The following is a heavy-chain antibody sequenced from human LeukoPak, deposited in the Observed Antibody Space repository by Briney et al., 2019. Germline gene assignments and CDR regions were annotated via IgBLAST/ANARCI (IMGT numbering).Heavy chain of an antibody. J-gene: IGHJ5*02. V-gene: IGHV1-2*02. CDR3: AREGLSMVRGIIPKEAWGWFDP. CDR1: GYTFTGYY. D-gene: IGHD3-10*01. Sequence: ASVKVSCKASGYTFTGYYMHWVRQAPGQGLEWMGWINPNSGGTNYAQKFQGRVTMTRDTSISTAYMELSRLRSDDTAVYYCAREGLSMVRGIIPKEAWGWFDPWGQGTLVTVSS. CDR2: INPNSGGT.